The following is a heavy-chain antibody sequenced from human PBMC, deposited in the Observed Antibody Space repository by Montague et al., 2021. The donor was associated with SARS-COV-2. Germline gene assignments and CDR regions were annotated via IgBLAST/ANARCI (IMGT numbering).Heavy chain of an antibody. CDR1: GASISSRSYY. J-gene: IGHJ4*02. CDR3: ATLPSSFTIFGVVQGYYFDD. V-gene: IGHV4-39*01. D-gene: IGHD3-3*01. CDR2: KYYSGST. Sequence: SETLSLTCTVSGASISSRSYYWGWLRQPPGKGLDWIGFKYYSGSTYYTLTLKSRVTISVDTSKNQLSLKLSSVTAADTAVYYCATLPSSFTIFGVVQGYYFDDWGQGTLVTVSS.